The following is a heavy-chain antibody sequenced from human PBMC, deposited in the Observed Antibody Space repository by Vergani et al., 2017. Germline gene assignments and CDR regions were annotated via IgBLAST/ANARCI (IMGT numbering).Heavy chain of an antibody. CDR3: VKGAGSYENFFDS. D-gene: IGHD1-26*01. CDR1: GFTSSTYA. J-gene: IGHJ4*02. Sequence: EVQLLESGGSLKQPGGSVRLSCAASGFTSSTYAMHWVRQAPGKGLEWVSALTGGGGSTYYADSFKGRFIISRDNSRDTLYLQMNSLRPEDTATYYCVKGAGSYENFFDSWGQGTLVTVSS. V-gene: IGHV3-23*01. CDR2: LTGGGGST.